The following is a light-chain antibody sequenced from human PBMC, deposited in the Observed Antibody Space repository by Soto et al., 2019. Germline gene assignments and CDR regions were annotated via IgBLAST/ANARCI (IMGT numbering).Light chain of an antibody. CDR1: QSITNNY. CDR2: LAS. V-gene: IGKV3-20*01. J-gene: IGKJ1*01. CDR3: QQYGSSPWT. Sequence: EIVLTQSPGTLSLSPGERATLSCRASQSITNNYLAWYQQKPGQAPRLLIYLASNRAASIPDRFSGSGSGADFTLTINRLEPEDFAVYHCQQYGSSPWTFGQGTKVDIK.